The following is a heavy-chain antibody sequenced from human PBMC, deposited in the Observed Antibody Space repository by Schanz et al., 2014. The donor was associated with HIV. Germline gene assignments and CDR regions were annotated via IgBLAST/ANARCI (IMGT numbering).Heavy chain of an antibody. CDR3: ARGIVGATPAFDI. V-gene: IGHV1-2*02. Sequence: QLQLVQSGAGVKKPGASVKVSCKASGYTFTGDFMHWVRQAPGQGLEWMGWINPNSGGTNYAQKFQGRVTMTRDTSISTAYMELSRLRSDDTAVYYCARGIVGATPAFDIWGQGTMVTVSS. J-gene: IGHJ3*02. CDR2: INPNSGGT. CDR1: GYTFTGDF. D-gene: IGHD1-26*01.